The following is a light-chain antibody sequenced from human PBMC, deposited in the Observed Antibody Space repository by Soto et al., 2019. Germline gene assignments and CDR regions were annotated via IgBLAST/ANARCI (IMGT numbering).Light chain of an antibody. V-gene: IGLV1-51*01. J-gene: IGLJ2*01. Sequence: QSVLTQPPSVSAAPGQKVTISCSGSSSNIGNNYVSWYQQLPGTAPKLLIYDNNKRPSGIPDRFSGSKSGTSATLGITGLQTGEEADYYCGTWDSSLSAVVFGGGPKLTVL. CDR1: SSNIGNNY. CDR3: GTWDSSLSAVV. CDR2: DNN.